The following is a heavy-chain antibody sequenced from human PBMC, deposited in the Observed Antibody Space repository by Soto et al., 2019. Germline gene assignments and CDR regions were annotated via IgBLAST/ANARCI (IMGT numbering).Heavy chain of an antibody. J-gene: IGHJ4*02. CDR1: GGTFSSYT. CDR3: XXXXXEGDPMI. D-gene: IGHD2-21*02. V-gene: IGHV1-69*02. Sequence: QVQLVQSGAEVKKPGSSVKVSCKASGGTFSSYTISWVRQAPGQGLEWMGRIIPILGIANYAQKFQGRVXXXXXXXXXXXXXXXXXXXXXXXXXXXXXXXXXEGDPMIWGQGTLVTVSS. CDR2: IIPILGIA.